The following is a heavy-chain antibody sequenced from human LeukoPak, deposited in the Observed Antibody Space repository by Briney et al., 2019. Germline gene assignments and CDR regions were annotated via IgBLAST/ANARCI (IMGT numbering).Heavy chain of an antibody. CDR1: GFTFSSYA. D-gene: IGHD3-3*01. CDR2: ISGSGGST. J-gene: IGHJ6*02. CDR3: AKYLFSYYYYGMDV. Sequence: GGSLRLSCAASGFTFSSYAMSWVRQAPGKGLEWVSAISGSGGSTYYADSVKGRYTISRDNSKNTLYLQMNSLRAEDTAVYYCAKYLFSYYYYGMDVWGQGTTVTVSS. V-gene: IGHV3-23*01.